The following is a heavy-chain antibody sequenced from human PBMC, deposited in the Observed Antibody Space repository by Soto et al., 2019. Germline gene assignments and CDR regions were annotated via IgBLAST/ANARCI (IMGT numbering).Heavy chain of an antibody. V-gene: IGHV1-18*04. Sequence: ASIRVACKASGCTFTCGVISWVRQVPGLGLELMAGISAYNGNTNYAQTLQGRVTMTTDTSTSTAYMGLRSLRSDHTAVYYCARDTRLRYFDWFLGFDPWGQGTLVTVSS. J-gene: IGHJ5*02. D-gene: IGHD3-9*01. CDR2: ISAYNGNT. CDR1: GCTFTCGV. CDR3: ARDTRLRYFDWFLGFDP.